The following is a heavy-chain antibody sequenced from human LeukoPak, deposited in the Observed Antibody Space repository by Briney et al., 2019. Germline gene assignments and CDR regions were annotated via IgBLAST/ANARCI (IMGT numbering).Heavy chain of an antibody. D-gene: IGHD1-26*01. CDR1: GFTFSSYS. J-gene: IGHJ4*02. CDR2: ISSSSSII. Sequence: GGSLRLSCAASGFTFSSYSMNWVRQAPGKGLEWVSYISSSSSIIYYADSVKGRFTISRDNSKNTLYLQMNSLRAEDTAVYYCAKDRVGAILYFDYWGLGTLVTVSS. CDR3: AKDRVGAILYFDY. V-gene: IGHV3-48*01.